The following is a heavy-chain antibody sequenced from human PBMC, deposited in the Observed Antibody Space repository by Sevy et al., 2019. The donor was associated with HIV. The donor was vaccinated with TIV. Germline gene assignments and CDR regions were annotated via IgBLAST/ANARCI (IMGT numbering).Heavy chain of an antibody. CDR1: GFTFSSYG. CDR2: IWFDGSNT. D-gene: IGHD4-17*01. CDR3: AGDVEFYDNGDYGPAFMPDY. J-gene: IGHJ4*02. V-gene: IGHV3-33*01. Sequence: GGSLRLSCAASGFTFSSYGMHWVRQAPGKGLEWVALIWFDGSNTYYADSVKGRFTISRDIAKNTLHLKMNSLGGEETDVYYCAGDVEFYDNGDYGPAFMPDYWGQGTLVTVSS.